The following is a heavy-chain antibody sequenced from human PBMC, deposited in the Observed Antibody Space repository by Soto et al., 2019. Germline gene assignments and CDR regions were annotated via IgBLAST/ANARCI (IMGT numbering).Heavy chain of an antibody. V-gene: IGHV1-8*01. Sequence: QVRLVQSGAEVKKPGASVKVSCKASGYTFTSYDINWVRQATGQGLEWMGWMNPNSGNTGYAQKLQGRVTMTRNTSISTAYMELSSLRSEDTVVYYCARGAYYGSAYYVDVCGKGTTLTVSS. CDR3: ARGAYYGSAYYVDV. D-gene: IGHD3-10*01. J-gene: IGHJ6*03. CDR2: MNPNSGNT. CDR1: GYTFTSYD.